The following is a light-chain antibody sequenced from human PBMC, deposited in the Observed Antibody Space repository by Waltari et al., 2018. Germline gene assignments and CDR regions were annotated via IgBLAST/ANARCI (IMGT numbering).Light chain of an antibody. CDR1: NLGNKY. Sequence: YDLTQPPSVSVSPGQTASVTCSGDNLGNKYPSWYQQKPGQSPLLVIYQGSKRPAGIPERNSGSSSGTTDTLTISGTQAMDEADYYCQAWDGNTGVFGAGTWVTVL. V-gene: IGLV3-1*01. CDR3: QAWDGNTGV. CDR2: QGS. J-gene: IGLJ1*01.